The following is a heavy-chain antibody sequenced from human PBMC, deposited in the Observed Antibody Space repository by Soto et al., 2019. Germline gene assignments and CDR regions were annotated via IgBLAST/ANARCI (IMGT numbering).Heavy chain of an antibody. CDR3: ARGGTAARPPSYSYGMDV. CDR1: GYTFTSYG. CDR2: ISAYNGNT. J-gene: IGHJ6*02. Sequence: QVQLVQSGAEVKKPGASVKVSCKASGYTFTSYGISWVRQAPGQGLEWMGWISAYNGNTNYAQKLQGRVTMTTDTATSTAYMELRRLRSDATAVFYCARGGTAARPPSYSYGMDVWGQGTAVTVSS. D-gene: IGHD6-6*01. V-gene: IGHV1-18*04.